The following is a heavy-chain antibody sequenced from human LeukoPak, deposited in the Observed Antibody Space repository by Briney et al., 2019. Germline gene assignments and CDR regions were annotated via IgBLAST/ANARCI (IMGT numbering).Heavy chain of an antibody. Sequence: SETLSLTCAAYGGSFSGYYWSWIRQPPGKGLEWIGEINHSGSTNYNPSLKSRVTISVDTSKNQFSLKLSSVTAADTAVYYCARRKRGRDGPNESFYYFDYWGQGTLVTVSS. CDR1: GGSFSGYY. D-gene: IGHD5-24*01. CDR3: ARRKRGRDGPNESFYYFDY. V-gene: IGHV4-34*01. J-gene: IGHJ4*02. CDR2: INHSGST.